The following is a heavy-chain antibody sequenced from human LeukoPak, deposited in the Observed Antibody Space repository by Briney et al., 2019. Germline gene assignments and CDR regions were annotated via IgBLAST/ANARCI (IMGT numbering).Heavy chain of an antibody. CDR2: ISAYNGNT. Sequence: GASVKVSCKASGYTFTSYGISWVRQAPGQGLEWMGWISAYNGNTNYAQKLQGRVTMTTDTSTSTAYIELRSLRSDDTAVYYCARIDTYYDFWSGHSIYYYYYMDVWGKGTTVTVSS. J-gene: IGHJ6*03. V-gene: IGHV1-18*01. CDR3: ARIDTYYDFWSGHSIYYYYYMDV. D-gene: IGHD3-3*01. CDR1: GYTFTSYG.